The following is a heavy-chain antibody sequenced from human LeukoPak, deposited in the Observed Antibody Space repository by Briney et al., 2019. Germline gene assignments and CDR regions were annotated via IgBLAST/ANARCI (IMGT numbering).Heavy chain of an antibody. V-gene: IGHV1-18*01. J-gene: IGHJ4*02. CDR1: GYTFTSYG. CDR2: ISAYNGNT. D-gene: IGHD2-2*01. Sequence: GASVKVSCKASGYTFTSYGISWVRQAPGQGLEWMGWISAYNGNTNYAQKLQGRVTMTTDTSTSTAYMELRSPRSDDTAVYYCARDSYVPPVFCSSTSCHPPLDYWGQGTLVTVSS. CDR3: ARDSYVPPVFCSSTSCHPPLDY.